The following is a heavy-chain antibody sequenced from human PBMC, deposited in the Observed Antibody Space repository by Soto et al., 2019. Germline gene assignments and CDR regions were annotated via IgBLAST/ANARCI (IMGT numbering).Heavy chain of an antibody. V-gene: IGHV4-59*08. CDR2: IYYSGST. Sequence: QVQLQESGPGLVKPSETLSLTCTVSGGSISSYYWSWIRQPPGKGLEWIGYIYYSGSTNYNPSLKSRVPISVDTSKNQFSLKLSSVTAADPAVYYCARHYGYGYARDWGQGPLVTVSS. D-gene: IGHD5-18*01. J-gene: IGHJ4*02. CDR3: ARHYGYGYARD. CDR1: GGSISSYY.